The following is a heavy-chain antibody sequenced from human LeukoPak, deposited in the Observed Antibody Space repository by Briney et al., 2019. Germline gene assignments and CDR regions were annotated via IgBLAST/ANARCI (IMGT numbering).Heavy chain of an antibody. CDR2: IYYSGST. V-gene: IGHV4-59*01. Sequence: SETLSLTCTVSGGSISSYYWSWIRQPPGKGLEWIGYIYYSGSTNYNPSLKSRVTISVDTSKNQFSLKLSSVTAADTAVYYCARSAYSNSWFIDYWGQRTLVTVSS. D-gene: IGHD6-13*01. J-gene: IGHJ4*02. CDR1: GGSISSYY. CDR3: ARSAYSNSWFIDY.